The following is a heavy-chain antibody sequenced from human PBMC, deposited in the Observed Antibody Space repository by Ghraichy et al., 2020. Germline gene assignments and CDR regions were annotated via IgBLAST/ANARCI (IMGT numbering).Heavy chain of an antibody. CDR1: GFTFSTYA. D-gene: IGHD4-23*01. CDR3: ARASTVVRFYYYDGMDV. Sequence: GGSLRLSCAASGFTFSTYAMHWVRQAPGKGLEWLAVISYDGRNINYADSVKGRFAISRDNSETTLYLQMDRLRVEDTAVYYCARASTVVRFYYYDGMDVWGQGTTVTVSS. CDR2: ISYDGRNI. J-gene: IGHJ6*02. V-gene: IGHV3-30*09.